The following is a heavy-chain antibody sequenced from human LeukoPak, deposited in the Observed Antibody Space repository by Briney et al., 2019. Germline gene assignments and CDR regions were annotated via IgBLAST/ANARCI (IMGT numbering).Heavy chain of an antibody. V-gene: IGHV4-59*01. Sequence: SETLSLTCTVAGVSISSYYWSWIRQPPGKGLEWIGYIYYSGSTNYNPSLNSRVTISVDTSKNHFSLNLTSVTAADTAVYCCARGGSTFGSWGQGTLVTVSS. D-gene: IGHD5-18*01. CDR2: IYYSGST. CDR3: ARGGSTFGS. CDR1: GVSISSYY. J-gene: IGHJ5*02.